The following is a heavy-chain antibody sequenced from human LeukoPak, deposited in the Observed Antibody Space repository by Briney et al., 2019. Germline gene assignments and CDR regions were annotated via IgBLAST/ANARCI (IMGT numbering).Heavy chain of an antibody. CDR1: GFTFSSYA. CDR2: ISGSGGST. V-gene: IGHV3-23*01. Sequence: PVGSLRLSCAASGFTFSSYAMSWGRQAPGEGLEWVSAISGSGGSTYYADSVKVRFTISRDHSKSTLYLQMNSLRAEDTAVYYCARASMVRGADYYYYYMDVWGKGTTVTVSS. J-gene: IGHJ6*03. CDR3: ARASMVRGADYYYYYMDV. D-gene: IGHD3-10*01.